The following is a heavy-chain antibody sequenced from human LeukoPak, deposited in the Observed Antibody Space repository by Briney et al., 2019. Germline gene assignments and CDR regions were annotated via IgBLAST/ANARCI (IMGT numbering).Heavy chain of an antibody. Sequence: PGGSLRLSCAASGFTFSSYAMHWVRQAPGKGLEWVAVISYDGSNKYYADSVKGRFTISRDNSKNTLYLQMNSPRAEDTAVYYCARELGSGSDYWGQGTLVTVSS. D-gene: IGHD1-14*01. CDR2: ISYDGSNK. CDR3: ARELGSGSDY. CDR1: GFTFSSYA. J-gene: IGHJ4*02. V-gene: IGHV3-30*01.